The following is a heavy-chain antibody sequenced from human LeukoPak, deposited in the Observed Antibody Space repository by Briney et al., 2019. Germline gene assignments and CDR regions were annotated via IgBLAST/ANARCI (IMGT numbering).Heavy chain of an antibody. V-gene: IGHV4-59*01. CDR2: IYYSGST. D-gene: IGHD5-18*01. CDR3: ARESSYGFSY. J-gene: IGHJ4*02. Sequence: TSETLSLTCTVSGGSISTYYWSWIRQPPGKGLEWIGYIYYSGSTNYNPSLKSRVTISVDTSKNQFSLKLSSVTAADTAVYYCARESSYGFSYWGQGTLVTVSS. CDR1: GGSISTYY.